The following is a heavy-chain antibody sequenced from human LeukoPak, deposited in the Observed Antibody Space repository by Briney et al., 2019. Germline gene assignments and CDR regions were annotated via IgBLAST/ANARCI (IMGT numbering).Heavy chain of an antibody. Sequence: GGSLRLSCAASGFTVSSNYMSWVRQAPGKGLEWVSVIYSGGSTYYADSVKGRFTISRDNSKNTLYLQMNSLRAEDTAVYYCARGRRDGYNFGYYGMDVRGQGTTVTVSS. D-gene: IGHD5-24*01. CDR2: IYSGGST. CDR3: ARGRRDGYNFGYYGMDV. J-gene: IGHJ6*02. CDR1: GFTVSSNY. V-gene: IGHV3-66*01.